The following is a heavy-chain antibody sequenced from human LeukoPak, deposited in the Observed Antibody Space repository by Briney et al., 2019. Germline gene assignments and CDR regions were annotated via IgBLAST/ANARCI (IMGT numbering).Heavy chain of an antibody. V-gene: IGHV3-23*01. CDR2: ISGGST. CDR1: GFTFSSYA. J-gene: IGHJ4*02. Sequence: PGGSLRLSCAASGFTFSSYAMSWARQAPGKGLECVSAISGGSTYYADSVKGRFTISRDNSKNTLYLQMNSLRAEDTAVYYCAKDREGTMVRGVTSDYWGQGTLVTVSS. D-gene: IGHD3-10*01. CDR3: AKDREGTMVRGVTSDY.